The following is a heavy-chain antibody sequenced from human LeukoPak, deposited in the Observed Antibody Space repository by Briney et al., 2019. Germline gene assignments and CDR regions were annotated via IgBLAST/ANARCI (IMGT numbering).Heavy chain of an antibody. Sequence: RSGGSLRLSCVASGFTFRTYWMSWVRQAPGKGLEWVANIKQDGSEKYYVDSVKGRFTISRDNSKNTLYLQMGSLRAEDMAVYYCARAFGPTQLTSFGDAFDIWGQGTMVTVSS. CDR2: IKQDGSEK. CDR3: ARAFGPTQLTSFGDAFDI. D-gene: IGHD3/OR15-3a*01. CDR1: GFTFRTYW. V-gene: IGHV3-7*01. J-gene: IGHJ3*02.